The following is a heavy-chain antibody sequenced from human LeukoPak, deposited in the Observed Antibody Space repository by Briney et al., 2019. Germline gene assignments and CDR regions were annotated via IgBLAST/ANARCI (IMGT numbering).Heavy chain of an antibody. CDR3: AREERVHYYYYGMDV. D-gene: IGHD1-26*01. V-gene: IGHV3-21*04. J-gene: IGHJ6*02. CDR1: GFTFSSYS. Sequence: GGSLRLSCAASGFTFSSYSMNWVRQAPGKGLEWVSSISSSSSYIYYADSVKGRFTISRDNAKNSLYLQMNSLRAEDTAVYYCAREERVHYYYYGMDVWGQGTTVTVSS. CDR2: ISSSSSYI.